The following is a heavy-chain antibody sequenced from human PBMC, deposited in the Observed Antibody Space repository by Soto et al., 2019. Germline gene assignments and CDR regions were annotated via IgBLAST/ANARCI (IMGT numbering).Heavy chain of an antibody. J-gene: IGHJ6*02. CDR3: AKDPHLDV. Sequence: GGSLRLACAASGFFFSSYGMYWVRQAPGKGLEWVAVISYDGRNKDYGDSVKGRFTISRDNSKNTLYLQMISLTAEDTAVYYCAKDPHLDVWGQGTTVTVSS. CDR2: ISYDGRNK. V-gene: IGHV3-30*18. CDR1: GFFFSSYG.